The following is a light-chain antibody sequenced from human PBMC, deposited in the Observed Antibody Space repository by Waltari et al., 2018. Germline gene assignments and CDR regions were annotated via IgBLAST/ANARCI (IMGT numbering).Light chain of an antibody. CDR1: QSVLYSSNNKNY. J-gene: IGKJ5*01. Sequence: DIVMTQSPDSLAVSLGERASINCKSNQSVLYSSNNKNYLAWYQQKPGQPPKLLISWASTRESGVPDRFSGSGSGTDFTLTISSLQAEDVAVYYCQQYYSPPITFGQGTRLNIK. CDR2: WAS. CDR3: QQYYSPPIT. V-gene: IGKV4-1*01.